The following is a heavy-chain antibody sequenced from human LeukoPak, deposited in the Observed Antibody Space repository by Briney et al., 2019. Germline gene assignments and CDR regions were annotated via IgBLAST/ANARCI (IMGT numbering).Heavy chain of an antibody. D-gene: IGHD5-18*01. J-gene: IGHJ4*02. V-gene: IGHV4-30-4*01. CDR3: ARERGYSYVGY. Sequence: SWIRQPPGKGLEWIGYIYYSGSTYYNPSLKSRVTISVDTSKNQFSLKLSSVTAADTAVYYCARERGYSYVGYWGQGTLVTVSS. CDR2: IYYSGST.